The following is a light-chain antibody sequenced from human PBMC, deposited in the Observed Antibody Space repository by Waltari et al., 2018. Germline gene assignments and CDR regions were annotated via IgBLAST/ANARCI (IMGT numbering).Light chain of an antibody. V-gene: IGLV2-11*01. Sequence: QSALTQPRSVSGSPGQSVTISCTGTSTDVGRYNYFSWYQQLPGKAPKLIIYEINKRPSGVPDRFSGSKSGNTASLTISGLQAEDEADYYCCSYAGSYTFGVFGGGTKVTVL. J-gene: IGLJ2*01. CDR3: CSYAGSYTFGV. CDR2: EIN. CDR1: STDVGRYNY.